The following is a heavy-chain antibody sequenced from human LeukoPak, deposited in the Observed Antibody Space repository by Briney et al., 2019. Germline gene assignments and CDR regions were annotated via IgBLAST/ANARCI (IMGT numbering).Heavy chain of an antibody. Sequence: GGSLRLSCAASGFTFSSYAMSWVRQAPGKGLEWVSAISGIGGSTYYADSVKGRFTISRDNAKNSLYLQMNSVRAEDTAVYYCARAGNMVRVRSPSYGMDVWGQGTTVTVSS. D-gene: IGHD3-10*01. CDR1: GFTFSSYA. V-gene: IGHV3-23*01. CDR2: ISGIGGST. CDR3: ARAGNMVRVRSPSYGMDV. J-gene: IGHJ6*02.